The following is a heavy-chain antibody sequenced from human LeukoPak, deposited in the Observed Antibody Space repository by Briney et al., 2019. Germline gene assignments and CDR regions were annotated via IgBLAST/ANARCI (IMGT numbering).Heavy chain of an antibody. Sequence: SETLSLTCTVSGGSISSYYWSWIRQPPGKGLKWIGYIYYSGSTYYNPSLKSRVTISVDTSKNQFSLKLSSVTAADAAVYYCARVSDYVGFDYWGQGTLVTVSS. CDR1: GGSISSYY. D-gene: IGHD4-17*01. CDR3: ARVSDYVGFDY. V-gene: IGHV4-59*12. J-gene: IGHJ4*02. CDR2: IYYSGST.